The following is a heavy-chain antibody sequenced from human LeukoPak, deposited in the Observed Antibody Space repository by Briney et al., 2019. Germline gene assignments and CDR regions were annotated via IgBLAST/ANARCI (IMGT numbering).Heavy chain of an antibody. V-gene: IGHV3-7*01. CDR3: ARILGADAGADY. CDR1: GFTFSGYW. Sequence: QAGGSLRLSCAASGFTFSGYWMTWVRQAPGKGLEWVANVNQDGNNKRYVESVKGRFTISRDNAKNSLYLQMNSLRAEDTAVYYCARILGADAGADYWGQGTLVTVSS. J-gene: IGHJ4*02. CDR2: VNQDGNNK. D-gene: IGHD1-26*01.